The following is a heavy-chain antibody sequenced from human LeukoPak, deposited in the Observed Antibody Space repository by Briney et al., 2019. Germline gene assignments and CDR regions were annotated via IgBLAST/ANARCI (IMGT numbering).Heavy chain of an antibody. Sequence: SETLSLTCTVSGGSISSYYWSWIRQPPGKGLEWIGYIYYSGSTYYNPSLKSRVTISVDTSKNQFSLKLSSVTAADTAVYYCARLGGSTIKYYYYYYMDVWGKGTTVTISS. CDR1: GGSISSYY. D-gene: IGHD5-12*01. J-gene: IGHJ6*03. CDR3: ARLGGSTIKYYYYYYMDV. CDR2: IYYSGST. V-gene: IGHV4-59*04.